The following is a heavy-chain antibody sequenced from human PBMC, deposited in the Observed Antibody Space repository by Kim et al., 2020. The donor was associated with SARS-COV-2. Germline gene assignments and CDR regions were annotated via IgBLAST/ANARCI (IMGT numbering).Heavy chain of an antibody. D-gene: IGHD2-15*01. V-gene: IGHV4-61*02. J-gene: IGHJ6*02. CDR1: GGSISSGSYY. CDR3: ASGPTIYHSIPDMDGMDV. Sequence: SETLSLTCTVSGGSISSGSYYWSWIRQPAGKGLEWIGRIYTSGSTNYNPSLKSRVTISVDTSKNQFSLKLSSVTAADTAVYYCASGPTIYHSIPDMDGMDVWGQGTTVTVSS. CDR2: IYTSGST.